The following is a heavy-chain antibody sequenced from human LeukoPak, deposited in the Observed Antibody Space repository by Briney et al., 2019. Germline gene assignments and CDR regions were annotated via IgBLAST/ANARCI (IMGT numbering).Heavy chain of an antibody. J-gene: IGHJ4*02. V-gene: IGHV3-30*19. CDR1: GFTFSIYG. D-gene: IGHD6-13*01. CDR3: ARWEQQLVPGLY. CDR2: ISYDGSNK. Sequence: GGSLRLSCAASGFTFSIYGMHWVRQAPGKGLEWVAVISYDGSNKYYADSVKGRFTISRDNSKNTLYLQMNSLRAEDTAVYYCARWEQQLVPGLYWGQGTLVTVSS.